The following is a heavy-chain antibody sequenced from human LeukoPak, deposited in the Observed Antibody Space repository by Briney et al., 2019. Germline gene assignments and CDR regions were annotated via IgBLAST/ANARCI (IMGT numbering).Heavy chain of an antibody. CDR2: INEDGSEK. Sequence: GGSLRLSCVTSRLSLSNFWMIWVRQAPGKGLEWVANINEDGSEKNYVDSVKGRFTISRDNAKNSLYLQMNSLRAEDTAVYYCVRDCSRTTVTRFDSWGQGTLVTVSS. J-gene: IGHJ4*02. D-gene: IGHD4-17*01. CDR3: VRDCSRTTVTRFDS. V-gene: IGHV3-7*01. CDR1: RLSLSNFW.